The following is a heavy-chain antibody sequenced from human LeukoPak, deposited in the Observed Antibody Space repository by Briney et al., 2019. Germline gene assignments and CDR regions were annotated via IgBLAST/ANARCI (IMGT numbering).Heavy chain of an antibody. CDR1: GFSFTDCG. Sequence: GGSLRVSCAASGFSFTDCGMGWVRPAPGKGLEWVSTISRTGAYTYYADSVKGRFSISRDNSKNTLYLQMASLRVEDTAIYYCAKLPAPGGDYVYFDSWGQGTLVTVSS. J-gene: IGHJ4*02. D-gene: IGHD3-16*01. CDR3: AKLPAPGGDYVYFDS. CDR2: ISRTGAYT. V-gene: IGHV3-23*05.